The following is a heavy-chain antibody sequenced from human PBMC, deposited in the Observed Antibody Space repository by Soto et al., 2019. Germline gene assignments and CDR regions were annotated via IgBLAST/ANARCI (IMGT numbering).Heavy chain of an antibody. CDR2: IRSKAYGGTT. CDR1: GFTFGDYA. V-gene: IGHV3-49*03. J-gene: IGHJ6*03. Sequence: GGSLRLSCTASGFTFGDYAMSWFRQAPGKGLEWVGFIRSKAYGGTTEYAASVKGRFTISRDDSKSIAYLQMNSLKTEDTAVYYCTRVSRFLEWLPPCYYMDVWGKGTTVTVSS. CDR3: TRVSRFLEWLPPCYYMDV. D-gene: IGHD3-3*01.